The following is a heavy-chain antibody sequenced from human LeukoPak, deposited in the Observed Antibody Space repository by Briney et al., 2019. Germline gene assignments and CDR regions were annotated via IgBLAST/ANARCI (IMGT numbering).Heavy chain of an antibody. CDR2: IVVGSGNT. CDR3: AADTGGYCSSTSCLNRYYGMDV. D-gene: IGHD2-2*01. V-gene: IGHV1-58*02. Sequence: VKVSCKASGFTFTSSAMQWVRQARGQRLEWIGWIVVGSGNTNYAQKFQERVTITRDMSTSTAYMELSSLRSEDTAVYYCAADTGGYCSSTSCLNRYYGMDVWGQGTTVTVSS. J-gene: IGHJ6*02. CDR1: GFTFTSSA.